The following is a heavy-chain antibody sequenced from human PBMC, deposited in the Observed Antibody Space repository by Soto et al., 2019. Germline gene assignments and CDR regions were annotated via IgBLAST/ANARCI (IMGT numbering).Heavy chain of an antibody. Sequence: GGSLRLSCAASGFTFSDYYMSWIRQAPGKGLEWLSYISSSGDTIYYADSVKGRFTISRDDAKNSVYLQMNSLRTDDTAVYYCASGSSPFNSWGKGTVVTVSS. CDR1: GFTFSDYY. J-gene: IGHJ4*02. CDR3: ASGSSPFNS. V-gene: IGHV3-11*01. D-gene: IGHD6-6*01. CDR2: ISSSGDTI.